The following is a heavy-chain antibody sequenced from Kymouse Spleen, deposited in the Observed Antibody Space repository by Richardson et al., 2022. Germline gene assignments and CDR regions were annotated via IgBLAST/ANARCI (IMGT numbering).Heavy chain of an antibody. V-gene: IGHV3-13*01. D-gene: IGHD6-19*01. J-gene: IGHJ3*02. CDR2: IGTAGDT. CDR1: GFTFSSYD. CDR3: ARYSSGWYGAFDI. Sequence: EVQLVESGGGLVQPGGSLRLSCAASGFTFSSYDMHWVRQATGKGLEWVSAIGTAGDTYYPGSVKGRFTISRENAKNSLYLQMNSLRAGDTAVYYCARYSSGWYGAFDIWGQGTMVTVSS.